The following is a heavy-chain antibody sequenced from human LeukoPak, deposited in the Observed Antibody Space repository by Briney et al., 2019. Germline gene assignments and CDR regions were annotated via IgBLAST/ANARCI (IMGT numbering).Heavy chain of an antibody. CDR3: ARVYSSGSDY. J-gene: IGHJ4*02. CDR2: IYNSGST. Sequence: SETLSLTCTVSGGSISSSSYYWGWIRQPPGKGLEWIGSIYNSGSTYYNPSRKSRVTISVDTSKNQFSLKLSSVTAADTAVYYCARVYSSGSDYWGQGTLVTVSS. D-gene: IGHD6-19*01. V-gene: IGHV4-39*01. CDR1: GGSISSSSYY.